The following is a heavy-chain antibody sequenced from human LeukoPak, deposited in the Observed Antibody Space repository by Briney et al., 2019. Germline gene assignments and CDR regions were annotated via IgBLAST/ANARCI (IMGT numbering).Heavy chain of an antibody. V-gene: IGHV1-2*02. D-gene: IGHD6-19*01. CDR1: GYXFTGYY. CDR2: INPNSGGT. CDR3: AREHRYSRKVGIAVYPDGY. J-gene: IGHJ4*02. Sequence: ASVKVSCKASGYXFTGYYMHWVRQAPGQGLEWMGWINPNSGGTNYAQKFQGRVTMTRDTSISTAYMELSRLRSDDTAVYYCAREHRYSRKVGIAVYPDGYWGQGTLVTVSS.